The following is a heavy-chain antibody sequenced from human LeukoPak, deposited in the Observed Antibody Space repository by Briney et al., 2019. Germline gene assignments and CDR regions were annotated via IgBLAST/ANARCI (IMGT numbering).Heavy chain of an antibody. CDR3: ATPKGDY. V-gene: IGHV1-46*01. Sequence: GASVKVSCKASGYTFTSYYLHWVRQAPGQGLEWMGIIHPGAGTTSYAQKFQGRVTMTRDTSTSTVYMELSGLRSDDTAVYYCATPKGDYWGQGTLVTVSS. CDR2: IHPGAGTT. J-gene: IGHJ4*02. CDR1: GYTFTSYY.